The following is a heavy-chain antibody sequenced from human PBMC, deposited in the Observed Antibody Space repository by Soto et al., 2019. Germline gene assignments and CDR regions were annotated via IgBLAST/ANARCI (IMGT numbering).Heavy chain of an antibody. CDR2: IIPIFGTA. CDR3: ARDPIAAAGTHDAFDI. CDR1: GGTFSSYA. V-gene: IGHV1-69*06. Sequence: QVQLVQSGAEVKKPGSSVKVSCKASGGTFSSYAISWVRQAPGQGLEWMGGIIPIFGTATYAQKFQGSVTITADKSRCTASMELSNLRSEDTAVYYCARDPIAAAGTHDAFDIWCQGTMVTVSS. D-gene: IGHD6-13*01. J-gene: IGHJ3*02.